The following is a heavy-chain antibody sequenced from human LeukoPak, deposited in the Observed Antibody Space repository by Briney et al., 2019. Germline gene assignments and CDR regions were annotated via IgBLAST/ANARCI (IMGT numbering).Heavy chain of an antibody. CDR3: AKDSGSSWYYYYMDV. V-gene: IGHV3-23*01. Sequence: GGSLRLSCTASRFTFSNYAINWVRQAPGKGLEWVSVISGSGGNTYYADSVKGRFTISRDNSKNTVYLQMNSLRAEDTAVYYCAKDSGSSWYYYYMDVWGKGTTVTVSS. J-gene: IGHJ6*03. CDR1: RFTFSNYA. D-gene: IGHD6-13*01. CDR2: ISGSGGNT.